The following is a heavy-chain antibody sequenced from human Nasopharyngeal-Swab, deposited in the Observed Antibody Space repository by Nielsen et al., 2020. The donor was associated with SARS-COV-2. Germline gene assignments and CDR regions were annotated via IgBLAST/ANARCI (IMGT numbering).Heavy chain of an antibody. CDR2: ISAYNGNT. V-gene: IGHV1-18*01. J-gene: IGHJ4*02. D-gene: IGHD3-3*01. CDR1: GYTFTSHG. CDR3: ARDMGSIFGVVILFDY. Sequence: ASVKVSCKASGYTFTSHGISWVRQAPGQGLEWMGWISAYNGNTNYAQKLQGRVTMTTDTSTSTAYMELRSLRSDDTAVYYCARDMGSIFGVVILFDYWGQGTLVTVSS.